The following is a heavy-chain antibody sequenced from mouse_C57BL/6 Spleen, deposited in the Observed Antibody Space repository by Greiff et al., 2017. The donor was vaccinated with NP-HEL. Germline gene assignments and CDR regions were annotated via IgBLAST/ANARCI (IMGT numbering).Heavy chain of an antibody. CDR2: INPSNGGT. J-gene: IGHJ1*03. V-gene: IGHV1-53*01. CDR3: ARGGSINWYFDV. Sequence: QVQLQQSGTELVKPGASVKLSCKASGYTFTSYWMHWVKQRPGQGLEWIGNINPSNGGTNYNEKFKSKATLTVDKSSSTAYMQLSSLTSEDSAVYYCARGGSINWYFDVWGTGTTVTISS. D-gene: IGHD1-3*01. CDR1: GYTFTSYW.